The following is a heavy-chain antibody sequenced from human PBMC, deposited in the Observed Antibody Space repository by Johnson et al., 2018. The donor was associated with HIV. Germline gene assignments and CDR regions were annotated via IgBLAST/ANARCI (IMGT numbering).Heavy chain of an antibody. Sequence: VQLVESGGGVVQPGRSLRLSCAASGFTFSSYALHWVRQAPGRGLEWVAHVGHDGGIYPYAESVKGRFTVYRDNSKKTLYLQMNSLRAEDTAVHYCAKARKDYSSNFGVGDVFDIWGQGTMVIVSS. V-gene: IGHV3-30-3*01. CDR3: AKARKDYSSNFGVGDVFDI. CDR2: VGHDGGIY. J-gene: IGHJ3*02. CDR1: GFTFSSYA. D-gene: IGHD6-13*01.